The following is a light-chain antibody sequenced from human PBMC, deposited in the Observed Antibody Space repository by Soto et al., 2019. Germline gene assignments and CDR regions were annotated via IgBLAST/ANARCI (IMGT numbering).Light chain of an antibody. CDR2: GAF. V-gene: IGKV3-15*01. J-gene: IGKJ4*01. CDR3: QQYKNWPPLT. Sequence: TXSVSPGERATLSCRASQSVSSNLAWYQQKPGQAPRLLIYGAFTRATGIPVRFSGSGSGTEFTLTISSLQSEDFAIYYCQQYKNWPPLTFGGGTKVEIK. CDR1: QSVSSN.